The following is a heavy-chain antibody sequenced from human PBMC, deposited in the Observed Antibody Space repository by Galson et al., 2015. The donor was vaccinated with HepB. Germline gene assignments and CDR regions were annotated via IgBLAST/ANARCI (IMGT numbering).Heavy chain of an antibody. CDR3: AKGLSSEYGTSWYAFDV. V-gene: IGHV3-30*18. J-gene: IGHJ3*01. CDR1: GFTLSSYA. CDR2: MSHDGSDK. D-gene: IGHD6-13*01. Sequence: RLSCAASGFTLSSYAMHWVRQAPGKGLEWVAAMSHDGSDKYYADSVKGRFTISRDNSNNMLFLQMNSLRVEDTAVYFCAKGLSSEYGTSWYAFDVWGQGTMVTVSS.